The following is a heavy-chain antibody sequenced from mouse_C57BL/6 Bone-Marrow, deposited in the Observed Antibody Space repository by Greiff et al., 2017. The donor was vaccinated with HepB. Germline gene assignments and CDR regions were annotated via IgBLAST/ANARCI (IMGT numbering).Heavy chain of an antibody. CDR3: ARHGAYYSNYFWYFDV. CDR1: GYTFTEYT. CDR2: FYPGSGSI. Sequence: QVQLQQSGAELVKPGASVKLSCKASGYTFTEYTIHWVKQRSGQGLEWIGWFYPGSGSIKYNEKFKDKDTLTADKSYSTVYMELSRLTSEDSAVYFCARHGAYYSNYFWYFDVWGTGTTVTVSS. J-gene: IGHJ1*03. V-gene: IGHV1-62-2*01. D-gene: IGHD2-5*01.